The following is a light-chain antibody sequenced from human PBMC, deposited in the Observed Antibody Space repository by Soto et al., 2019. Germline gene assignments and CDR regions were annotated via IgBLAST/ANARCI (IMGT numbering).Light chain of an antibody. V-gene: IGLV2-14*03. J-gene: IGLJ2*01. CDR3: SSYTSGSTRVV. CDR1: GSDVGGYNY. Sequence: ALTQPASVSGSPGQSITISCTGTGSDVGGYNYVSWYQQHPGKAPKVMIYDVSKRPSGISNRFSGSKSGNTASLTISGLQIEDEADYYCSSYTSGSTRVVFGGGTKLTVL. CDR2: DVS.